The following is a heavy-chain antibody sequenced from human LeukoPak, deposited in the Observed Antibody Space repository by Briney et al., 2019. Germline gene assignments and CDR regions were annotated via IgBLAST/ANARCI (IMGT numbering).Heavy chain of an antibody. J-gene: IGHJ4*02. CDR1: GGSISSGDYY. Sequence: SQTLSLTCTVSGGSISSGDYYWSWIRQHPGKGLEWLGYIYYSGDTYYNPSLRSRVSISVDTSKNQFSLKLSSVTAADTAVYYCARGGGCSGRSCYSTNFDYWGQGTLVTVSS. CDR3: ARGGGCSGRSCYSTNFDY. CDR2: IYYSGDT. V-gene: IGHV4-31*03. D-gene: IGHD2-15*01.